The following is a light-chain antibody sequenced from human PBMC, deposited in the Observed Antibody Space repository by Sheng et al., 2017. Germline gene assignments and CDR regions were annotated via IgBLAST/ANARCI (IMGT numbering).Light chain of an antibody. CDR2: DAS. J-gene: IGKJ1*01. Sequence: EIVLTQSPGTLSLSPGERATLSCRASQSVDSDLAWYQHRPGRAPRLLIYDASSRADGIPDRFSGGGSGTDFTLTISRLEPEDFAVYYCQQYGSSQGTFGQGTKVEIK. V-gene: IGKV3-20*01. CDR3: QQYGSSQGT. CDR1: QSVDSD.